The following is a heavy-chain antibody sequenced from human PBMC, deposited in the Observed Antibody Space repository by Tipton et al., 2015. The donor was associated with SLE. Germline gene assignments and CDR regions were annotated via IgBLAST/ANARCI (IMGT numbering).Heavy chain of an antibody. V-gene: IGHV4-59*01. Sequence: TLSLTCTVSGGSISSYYWSWIRQPPGKGLEWIGYIYYGGSTNYNPSLKSRVTISVDTSKNQFSLKLSSVTAADTAVYYCARDDTMLRGWFDPWGQGTLVTVSS. J-gene: IGHJ5*02. CDR2: IYYGGST. CDR1: GGSISSYY. CDR3: ARDDTMLRGWFDP. D-gene: IGHD3-3*01.